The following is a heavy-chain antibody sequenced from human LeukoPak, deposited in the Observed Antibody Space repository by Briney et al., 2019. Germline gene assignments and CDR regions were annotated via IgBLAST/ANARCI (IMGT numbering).Heavy chain of an antibody. CDR3: ARGYSIGNNYYGMDV. V-gene: IGHV3-33*01. CDR1: GFTFSSYG. J-gene: IGHJ6*02. D-gene: IGHD2-15*01. Sequence: GGSLRLSCAASGFTFSSYGMHWVRQAPGKGLEWVAVIWYDGSNKYYADSVKGRFTISRDNSKNTLYLQMNSLRAEDTAVYYCARGYSIGNNYYGMDVWGQGTTVTVSS. CDR2: IWYDGSNK.